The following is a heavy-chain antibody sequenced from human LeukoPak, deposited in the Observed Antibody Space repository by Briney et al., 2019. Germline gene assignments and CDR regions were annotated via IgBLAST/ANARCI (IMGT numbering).Heavy chain of an antibody. V-gene: IGHV7-4-1*02. D-gene: IGHD3-10*01. J-gene: IGHJ4*02. CDR2: INTNTGNP. CDR1: GYTFTSYA. CDR3: ARGVGITMVRGVIISPYFFDY. Sequence: GASVKVSCKASGYTFTSYAMNWVRQAPGQGLEWMGWINTNTGNPTYAQGFTGRFVFSLDTSVSTAYLQISSLKAEDTAVYYCARGVGITMVRGVIISPYFFDYWGQGTLVTVSS.